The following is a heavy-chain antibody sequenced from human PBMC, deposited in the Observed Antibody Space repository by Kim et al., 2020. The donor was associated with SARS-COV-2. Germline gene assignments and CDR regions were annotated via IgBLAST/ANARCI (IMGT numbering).Heavy chain of an antibody. CDR2: IKQDGSVK. J-gene: IGHJ4*02. V-gene: IGHV3-7*01. Sequence: GGSLRLSCAASGLSISNNWMSWVRQAPGKGLEWVASIKQDGSVKQNVDSVKGRFTISRDNAKNSLYLQMNSLRAEDTAVYYCAIDGGSSGWIRDYYFDSWGQGTLVTVSS. D-gene: IGHD6-19*01. CDR1: GLSISNNW. CDR3: AIDGGSSGWIRDYYFDS.